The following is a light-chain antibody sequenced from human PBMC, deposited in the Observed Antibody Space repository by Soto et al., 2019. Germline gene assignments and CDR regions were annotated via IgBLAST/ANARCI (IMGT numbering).Light chain of an antibody. Sequence: EIVLTQSPDTLSLSPGERVTLSCRASQSVTNNYLAWYQQKPGQGPRLLIHGASSRAADTPDRFSGSGSGTDFTLTISRLEPEDVALYYCHQYGATLGTFGQGTKLDIK. J-gene: IGKJ1*01. CDR1: QSVTNNY. CDR2: GAS. CDR3: HQYGATLGT. V-gene: IGKV3-20*01.